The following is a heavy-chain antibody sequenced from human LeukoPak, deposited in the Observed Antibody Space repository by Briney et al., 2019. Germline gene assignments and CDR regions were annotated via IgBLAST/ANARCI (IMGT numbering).Heavy chain of an antibody. Sequence: GGSLRLSCAASGFTFSSYAMSWVRQAPGKGLEWVSYISSSSSTIYYADSVKGRFTISRDNAKNSLYLQMNSLRAEDTAVYYCARGDFGVVYYFDYWGQGTLVTVSS. CDR1: GFTFSSYA. CDR2: ISSSSSTI. CDR3: ARGDFGVVYYFDY. D-gene: IGHD3-3*01. J-gene: IGHJ4*02. V-gene: IGHV3-48*01.